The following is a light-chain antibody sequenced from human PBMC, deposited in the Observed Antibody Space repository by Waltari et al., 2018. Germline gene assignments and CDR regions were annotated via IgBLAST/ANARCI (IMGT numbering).Light chain of an antibody. CDR2: EVS. J-gene: IGLJ1*01. V-gene: IGLV2-23*02. CDR1: SSDVGSYNL. CDR3: CSYAGSSTPYV. Sequence: QSALTQPASVSGSPGQSITISCTGTSSDVGSYNLVPWIGQHPGKAPKLLFYEVSKQPSGVSIRFSGSKAGNAASLTISGLLAEDEAEYYCCSYAGSSTPYVFGTGTKVTVL.